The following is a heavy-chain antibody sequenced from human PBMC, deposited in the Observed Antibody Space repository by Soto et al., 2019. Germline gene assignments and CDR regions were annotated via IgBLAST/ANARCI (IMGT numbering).Heavy chain of an antibody. Sequence: EVQLVESGGGLVQPGGSLRLSCEASGFTFSRDEMNWVRQAPGKGLEWIAYIQNHGYSTHYADSVKGRFTISRDNAKNTLYLQMGSLTAEDTAIYYCARGYDAGCHFGYWGQGVLVTVSS. CDR1: GFTFSRDE. CDR3: ARGYDAGCHFGY. J-gene: IGHJ4*02. CDR2: IQNHGYST. V-gene: IGHV3-48*03. D-gene: IGHD1-20*01.